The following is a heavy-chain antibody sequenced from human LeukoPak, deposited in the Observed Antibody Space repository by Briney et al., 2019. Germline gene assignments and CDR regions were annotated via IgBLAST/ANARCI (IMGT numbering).Heavy chain of an antibody. D-gene: IGHD3-10*01. CDR2: IKNDGGTT. CDR1: GFTFSDYW. J-gene: IGHJ4*02. CDR3: ERGVARGSGSTQGY. Sequence: GGSLRLSCAASGFTFSDYWMHWVRQAPGKGLVWVSRIKNDGGTTNYADSVKGRFTISRDNAKNTLYLQLDSLRAEDTAIYYCERGVARGSGSTQGYWGQGTLVTVSS. V-gene: IGHV3-74*01.